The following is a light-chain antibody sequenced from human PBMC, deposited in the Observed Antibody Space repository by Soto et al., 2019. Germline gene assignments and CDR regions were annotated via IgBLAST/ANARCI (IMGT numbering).Light chain of an antibody. J-gene: IGLJ2*01. CDR3: AAWDDSLNGLV. Sequence: QSVLTQPPSVSGTPGQRVSISCSGSRSNIGINAVDWYHQLPGTAPKVLIYANNQRPSGVPDRFSGSKSGTSASLAINGLQSDDEAHYYSAAWDDSLNGLVFGGGTKLTVL. V-gene: IGLV1-44*01. CDR2: ANN. CDR1: RSNIGINA.